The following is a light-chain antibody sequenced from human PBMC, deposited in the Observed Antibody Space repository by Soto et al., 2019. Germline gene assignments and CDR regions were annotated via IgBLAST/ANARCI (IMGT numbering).Light chain of an antibody. J-gene: IGLJ3*02. Sequence: QSTLTPPPSASGTPGQRVTISCSGSSSNIGSNYVYWYQQLPGTAPKLLIYRNNQRPSGVPDRFSGSKSGTSASLAISGLRSEDEADYYCAAWDDSLSGPVFGGGTKVTVL. V-gene: IGLV1-47*01. CDR3: AAWDDSLSGPV. CDR2: RNN. CDR1: SSNIGSNY.